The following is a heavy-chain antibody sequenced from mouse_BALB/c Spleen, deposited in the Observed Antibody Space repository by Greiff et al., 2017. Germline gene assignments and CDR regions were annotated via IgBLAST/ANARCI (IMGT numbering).Heavy chain of an antibody. Sequence: VHLVESGPGLVAPSQSLSITCTVSGFSLSRYSVHWVRQPPGKGLEWLGMIWGGGSTDYNSALKSRLSISKDNSKSQVFLKMNSLQTDDTAMYYCARDRRDSSGYDAMDYWGQGTSVTVSS. D-gene: IGHD3-2*01. V-gene: IGHV2-6-4*01. CDR1: GFSLSRYS. CDR2: IWGGGST. CDR3: ARDRRDSSGYDAMDY. J-gene: IGHJ4*01.